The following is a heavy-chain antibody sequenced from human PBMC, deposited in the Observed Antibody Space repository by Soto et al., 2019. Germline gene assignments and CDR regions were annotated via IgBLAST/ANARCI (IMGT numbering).Heavy chain of an antibody. Sequence: TGGSLRLSCAASGFTFSSYAMSWVRQAPGKGLEWVSAISGSGGSTYCADSVKGRFTISRDNSKNTLYLQMNSLRAEDTAVYYCAKGGRGSGWYGGENWGQGTLVTVSS. V-gene: IGHV3-23*01. CDR1: GFTFSSYA. D-gene: IGHD6-19*01. CDR3: AKGGRGSGWYGGEN. CDR2: ISGSGGST. J-gene: IGHJ4*02.